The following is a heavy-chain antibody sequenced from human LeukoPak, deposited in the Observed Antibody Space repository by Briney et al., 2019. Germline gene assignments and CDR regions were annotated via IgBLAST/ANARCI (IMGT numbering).Heavy chain of an antibody. J-gene: IGHJ6*03. CDR1: GFTFSSYS. CDR2: ISSSSSYI. CDR3: ARGRCSSTSCWKHYYYYYYYMDV. V-gene: IGHV3-21*01. Sequence: PGGSLRLSCAASGFTFSSYSMNWVRQAPGKGLEWVSSISSSSSYIYYADSVKGRFTISRDNAKNSLYLQMNSLRAEDTAVYYCARGRCSSTSCWKHYYYYYYYMDVWGKGTTVTVSS. D-gene: IGHD2-2*01.